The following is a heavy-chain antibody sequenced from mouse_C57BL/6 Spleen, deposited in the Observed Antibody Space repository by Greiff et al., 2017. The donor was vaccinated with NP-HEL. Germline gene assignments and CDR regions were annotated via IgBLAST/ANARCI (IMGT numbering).Heavy chain of an antibody. V-gene: IGHV1-74*01. D-gene: IGHD1-1*01. CDR2: IHPSDSDT. Sequence: VQLQQPGAELVKPGASVKVSCKASGYTFTSYWMHWVKQRPGQGLEWIGRIHPSDSDTNYNQKFKGKATLTVDKSSSTAYMQLSSLTSEDSAVYYCAIPSLRSPYAMDYWGQGTSVTVSS. J-gene: IGHJ4*01. CDR1: GYTFTSYW. CDR3: AIPSLRSPYAMDY.